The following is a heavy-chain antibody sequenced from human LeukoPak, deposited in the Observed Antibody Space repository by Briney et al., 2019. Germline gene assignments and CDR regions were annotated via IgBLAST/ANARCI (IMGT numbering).Heavy chain of an antibody. V-gene: IGHV1-46*01. Sequence: GASVKVSCKASGYTFTSYYMHWVRQAPGQGLEWMGIINPSGGSTSYAQKFQGRVTMTRDTSTSTVYMELSSLRSEDTAVYYCAREWLDYDLWSNRDYFDYWGQGTLVTVSS. CDR3: AREWLDYDLWSNRDYFDY. D-gene: IGHD3-3*01. CDR2: INPSGGST. CDR1: GYTFTSYY. J-gene: IGHJ4*02.